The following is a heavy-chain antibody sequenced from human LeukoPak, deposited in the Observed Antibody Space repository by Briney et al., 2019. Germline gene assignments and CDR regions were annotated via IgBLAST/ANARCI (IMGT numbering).Heavy chain of an antibody. Sequence: GASVKVSCTASGYTFTSYGISWVRQAPGQGLEWMGWISAYNGNTNYAQKLQGRVTMTTDTSTSTAYMELRSLTSDDTAVYYCARSRAATKIYDYWGQGTLVTVSS. CDR2: ISAYNGNT. J-gene: IGHJ4*02. D-gene: IGHD2-15*01. CDR1: GYTFTSYG. CDR3: ARSRAATKIYDY. V-gene: IGHV1-18*01.